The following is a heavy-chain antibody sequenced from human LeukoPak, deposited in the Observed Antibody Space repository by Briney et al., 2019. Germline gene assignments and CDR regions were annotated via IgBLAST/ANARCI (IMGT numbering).Heavy chain of an antibody. V-gene: IGHV1-8*01. J-gene: IGHJ4*02. D-gene: IGHD7-27*01. CDR3: ARGPPNWGYDY. CDR1: GYTFTSCD. CDR2: MSPNSGDT. Sequence: ASVKVSCKASGYTFTSCDFNWVRQATGQRPEWMGWMSPNSGDTGYAQKFQDRVTMTRNASISTAYMELSSLRSDDTAVYYCARGPPNWGYDYWGPGTLVTVSS.